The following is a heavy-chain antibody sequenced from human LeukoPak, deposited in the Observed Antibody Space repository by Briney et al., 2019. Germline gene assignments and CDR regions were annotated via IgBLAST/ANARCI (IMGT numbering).Heavy chain of an antibody. CDR2: IKSKTDGGTT. CDR3: TTDRSSGGWFLGY. J-gene: IGHJ4*02. V-gene: IGHV3-15*01. D-gene: IGHD2-15*01. Sequence: PGGSLRLSCAASGFTFSNAWMSWVRQAPGKGREWVGRIKSKTDGGTTDYAAPVKGRFTISRDDSKNTLYLQMNSLKTEDTAVYYCTTDRSSGGWFLGYWGQGTLVTVSS. CDR1: GFTFSNAW.